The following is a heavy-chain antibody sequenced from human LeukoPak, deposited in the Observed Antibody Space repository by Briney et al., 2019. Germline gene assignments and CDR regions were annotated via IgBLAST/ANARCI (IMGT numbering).Heavy chain of an antibody. V-gene: IGHV4-34*01. D-gene: IGHD5-18*01. CDR3: ARVGYSYGRKTDY. CDR2: INHSGRT. J-gene: IGHJ4*02. Sequence: PSETLSLTCAVYGGSFSGYYWTWFRQPPGKGLEWIGEINHSGRTNYSPSLKNRATISLDTSKTQLSLKVTSVTAADTAVYYCARVGYSYGRKTDYWGQGTLVTVSS. CDR1: GGSFSGYY.